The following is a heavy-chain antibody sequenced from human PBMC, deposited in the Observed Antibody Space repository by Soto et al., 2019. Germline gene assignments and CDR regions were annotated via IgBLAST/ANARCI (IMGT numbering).Heavy chain of an antibody. CDR2: INGDGSTT. Sequence: PGGSLRLACAASGFTFSRYWMHWVRQVPGKGLVWVSRINGDGSTTNYADSVKGRFTVSRDNAKNTMYLQMNSLRAEDTSVYYCARDPYGVNNFWGQGTLVTVSS. D-gene: IGHD4-17*01. CDR1: GFTFSRYW. V-gene: IGHV3-74*01. CDR3: ARDPYGVNNF. J-gene: IGHJ4*02.